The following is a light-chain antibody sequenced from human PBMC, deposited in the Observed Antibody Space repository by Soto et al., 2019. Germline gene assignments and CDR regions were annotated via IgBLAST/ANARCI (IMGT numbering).Light chain of an antibody. CDR3: HQYYSSIT. CDR2: GSS. V-gene: IGKV3-20*01. J-gene: IGKJ4*01. Sequence: EIVLTQSPGTLSLSPGERATLSCRASQDVDSNFLAWYQQRPGQAPRLLIYGSSRSATGIPDRFSGSGSGTDFTLTISRVGPEDIAVYFCHQYYSSITFGGGTKVEVK. CDR1: QDVDSNF.